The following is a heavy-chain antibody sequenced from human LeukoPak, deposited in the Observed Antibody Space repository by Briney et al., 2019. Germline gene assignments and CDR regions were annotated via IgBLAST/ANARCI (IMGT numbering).Heavy chain of an antibody. D-gene: IGHD3-3*01. CDR3: ARDQGGVVTPQYYGMDV. Sequence: GGSLRLSCAASGFTFSSYAMHWVRQAPGKGLEWVAVISYDGSNKYYADSVKGRFTISRDNSKNTLYLQMNSLRAEDTAVYYCARDQGGVVTPQYYGMDVWGQGTTVTVSS. CDR2: ISYDGSNK. J-gene: IGHJ6*02. V-gene: IGHV3-30-3*01. CDR1: GFTFSSYA.